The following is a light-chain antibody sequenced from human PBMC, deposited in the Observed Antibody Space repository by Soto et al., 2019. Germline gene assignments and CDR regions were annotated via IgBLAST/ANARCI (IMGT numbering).Light chain of an antibody. CDR2: DVS. Sequence: QSVLTQPRSVSGSPGQSVTISCTGTSSDVGAYNYVSWYQQHPGKAPKLMTYDVSKRPSGVPDRFSGSKSGNTASLTISGLQAKDEADYYCCSYADNYSYVFGTGTKVTVL. CDR1: SSDVGAYNY. V-gene: IGLV2-11*01. J-gene: IGLJ1*01. CDR3: CSYADNYSYV.